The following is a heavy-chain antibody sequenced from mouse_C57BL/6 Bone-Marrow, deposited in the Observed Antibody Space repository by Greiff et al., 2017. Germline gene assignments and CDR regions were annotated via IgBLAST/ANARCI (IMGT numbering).Heavy chain of an antibody. D-gene: IGHD1-1*01. CDR3: AKGCPYGGSFDY. CDR2: INPGSGGT. J-gene: IGHJ2*01. CDR1: GYAFTNYL. V-gene: IGHV1-54*01. Sequence: VQLQQSGAELVRPGTSVKVSCKASGYAFTNYLIEWVKQRPGQGLEWIGVINPGSGGTNYNEKFKGKATLTADKSSSTAYMQLSSLTSEDSAVYFGAKGCPYGGSFDYWGQGTTLTVAS.